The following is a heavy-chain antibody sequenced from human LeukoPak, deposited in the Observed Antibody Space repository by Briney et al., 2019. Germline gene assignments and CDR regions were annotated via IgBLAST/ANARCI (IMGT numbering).Heavy chain of an antibody. CDR1: GFTFSSYA. V-gene: IGHV3-23*01. CDR3: AKGVSNGAPPVVNFDY. CDR2: ISGCGGST. D-gene: IGHD5-18*01. J-gene: IGHJ4*02. Sequence: GGSLRLSCPASGFTFSSYAMSWVRQAPGKGLEWVSAISGCGGSTYYADSVKGRFTISSDNSKNTLYLQMNSLRAEDTAVYYCAKGVSNGAPPVVNFDYWGQATLVTVCS.